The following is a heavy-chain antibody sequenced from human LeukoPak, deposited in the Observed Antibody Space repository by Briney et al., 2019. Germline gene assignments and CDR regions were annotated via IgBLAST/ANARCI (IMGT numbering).Heavy chain of an antibody. J-gene: IGHJ3*02. Sequence: TGGSLRLSCAASGFTFNNYAMSWVRQAPGEGLEWVSSLSPIGGTTYYADSLKGRFTISRDNTKNTLYLQMNSLRAEDTAVYYFARRPDYGLRRAFDIWGQGTMVTVSS. D-gene: IGHD4/OR15-4a*01. CDR3: ARRPDYGLRRAFDI. CDR1: GFTFNNYA. V-gene: IGHV3-23*01. CDR2: LSPIGGTT.